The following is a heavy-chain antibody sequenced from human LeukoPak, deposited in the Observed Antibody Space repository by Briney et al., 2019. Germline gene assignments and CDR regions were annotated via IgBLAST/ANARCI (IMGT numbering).Heavy chain of an antibody. D-gene: IGHD6-13*01. CDR2: IRYDGSNK. V-gene: IGHV3-30*02. CDR1: GFTFSSYG. J-gene: IGHJ5*02. CDR3: AKDGSSSWYYGWFDP. Sequence: GGSLRLSCAASGFTFSSYGMHWVRQAPGKGLEWVAFIRYDGSNKYYADSVKGRFTISRDNSKNTLYLQMNSLRAEGTAVYYCAKDGSSSWYYGWFDPWGQGTLVTVSS.